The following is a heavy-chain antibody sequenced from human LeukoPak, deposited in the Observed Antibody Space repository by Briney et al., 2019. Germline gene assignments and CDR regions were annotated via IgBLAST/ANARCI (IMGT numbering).Heavy chain of an antibody. Sequence: GGSLRLSCAASGFTFSSYEMNWVRQAPGKGLEWVSYISSSGSTIYYADSVKGRFTISRDNAKNSLYLQMNSLRAEDTAMYYCARSSGWSPHDAFDIWGQGTMVTVSS. CDR3: ARSSGWSPHDAFDI. V-gene: IGHV3-48*03. CDR2: ISSSGSTI. CDR1: GFTFSSYE. D-gene: IGHD3-3*01. J-gene: IGHJ3*02.